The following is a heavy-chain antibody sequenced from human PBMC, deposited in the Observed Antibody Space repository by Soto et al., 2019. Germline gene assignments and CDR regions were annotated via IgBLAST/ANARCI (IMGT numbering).Heavy chain of an antibody. CDR2: VYKSEAT. J-gene: IGHJ5*02. CDR1: GGSISSYY. D-gene: IGHD6-13*01. CDR3: ARDVYSGNWTGRWLDP. Sequence: PSETLSLTCTISGGSISSYYWTWIRQLPGKGREWIGYVYKSEATSYHPSLKSRVTILLDTSKIQFSLKLSAVTAADTAEYFCARDVYSGNWTGRWLDPWGQGIRGTVSS. V-gene: IGHV4-59*01.